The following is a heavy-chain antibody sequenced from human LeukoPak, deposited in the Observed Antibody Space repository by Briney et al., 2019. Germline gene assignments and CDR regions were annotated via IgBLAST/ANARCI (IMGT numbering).Heavy chain of an antibody. CDR1: RYTFTSYG. CDR2: ISAYNGNT. V-gene: IGHV1-18*01. Sequence: SVKVSCKASRYTFTSYGISWVGQAPGQGLEWMGWISAYNGNTNYAHKLQGTVNLTTDTSTSTVYMELRSLRSHDTAVYYCVIVIYSSCCFIGNCFDIWGQGTMVTVSS. D-gene: IGHD6-19*01. CDR3: VIVIYSSCCFIGNCFDI. J-gene: IGHJ3*02.